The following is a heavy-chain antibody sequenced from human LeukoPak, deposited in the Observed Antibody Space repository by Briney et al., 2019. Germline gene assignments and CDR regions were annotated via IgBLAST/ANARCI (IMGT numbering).Heavy chain of an antibody. CDR3: AKASRASRGGAFCYHLDS. CDR1: GFTFNSYA. J-gene: IGHJ4*02. CDR2: FSSGVSTT. V-gene: IGHV3-23*01. D-gene: IGHD2-21*01. Sequence: GGSLSLSCLASGFTFNSYAMSWVRQAPGKGLEWVPTFSSGVSTTWHADSVRGRFTISRDNSKNTVYLQMNSLRAEDTAVYYCAKASRASRGGAFCYHLDSLGPGTLVTVSS.